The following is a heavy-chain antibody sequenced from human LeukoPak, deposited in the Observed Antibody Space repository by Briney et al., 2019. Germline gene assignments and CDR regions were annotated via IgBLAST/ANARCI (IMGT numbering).Heavy chain of an antibody. CDR3: ARGVGATTPYDAFDI. CDR2: ISGSGGST. Sequence: GGSLRLSCAASGFTFSSYGMSWVRQAPGKGLEWVSAISGSGGSTYYADSVKGRFTISRDNSKNTLYLQMNSLRAEDTAVYYCARGVGATTPYDAFDIWGQGTMVTVSS. V-gene: IGHV3-23*01. D-gene: IGHD1-26*01. CDR1: GFTFSSYG. J-gene: IGHJ3*02.